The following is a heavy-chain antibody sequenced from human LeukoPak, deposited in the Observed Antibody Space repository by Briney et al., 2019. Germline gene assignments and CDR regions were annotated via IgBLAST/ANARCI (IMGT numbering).Heavy chain of an antibody. CDR3: ATSKRGNYYYYMDV. D-gene: IGHD3-10*01. J-gene: IGHJ6*03. Sequence: GGSLRLSCAASGFTFNDYGTSWVRQAPGKGLEWVSGINWNGGSTVYADSVKGRFTISRDNAKNSLYLQMNSLRAEDTALYYCATSKRGNYYYYMDVWGKGTTVTVSS. CDR2: INWNGGST. V-gene: IGHV3-20*04. CDR1: GFTFNDYG.